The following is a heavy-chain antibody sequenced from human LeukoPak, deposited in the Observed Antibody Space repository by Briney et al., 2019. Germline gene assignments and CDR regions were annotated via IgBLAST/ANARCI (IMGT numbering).Heavy chain of an antibody. D-gene: IGHD3-22*01. V-gene: IGHV3-30*04. J-gene: IGHJ4*02. CDR3: ARRRGDSSGYFDY. CDR1: GFTFSSYA. Sequence: GGSLRLSCAASGFTFSSYAMHWVRQAPGKGLEWVAVISYDGSNKYYADSVKGRFTISRDNAKNSLYLQMNSLRAEDTAVYYCARRRGDSSGYFDYWGQGTLVTVSS. CDR2: ISYDGSNK.